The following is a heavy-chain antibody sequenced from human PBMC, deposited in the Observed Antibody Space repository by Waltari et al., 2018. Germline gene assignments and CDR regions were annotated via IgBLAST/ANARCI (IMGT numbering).Heavy chain of an antibody. J-gene: IGHJ4*02. Sequence: QVQLVESGGGVVQPGRSLRLSCEASGFSFRNFGMHWVSQAPGKGLEWVAVISYDGNKKYYADSGKGRFTISRDNSKNMLYLQMSSLRTEDTAVYYCAKLFDSSGNDFDHWGQGTLVTVSS. CDR1: GFSFRNFG. CDR2: ISYDGNKK. V-gene: IGHV3-30*18. D-gene: IGHD6-19*01. CDR3: AKLFDSSGNDFDH.